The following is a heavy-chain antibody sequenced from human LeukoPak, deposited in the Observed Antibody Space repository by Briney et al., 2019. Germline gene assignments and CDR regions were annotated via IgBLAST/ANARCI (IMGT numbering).Heavy chain of an antibody. D-gene: IGHD3-10*01. CDR1: GFSSTNTW. CDR2: VKSKADDGTT. V-gene: IGHV3-15*01. Sequence: SGGSLRLSCEASGFSSTNTWMSWVRQAPGKGLEWVGRVKSKADDGTTDYAAPVQGRFTISRDDSKNTLSLQMNSLKTEDTAVYYCATEGGSGSYYGDDAFDMWGQGTMVTVSS. CDR3: ATEGGSGSYYGDDAFDM. J-gene: IGHJ3*02.